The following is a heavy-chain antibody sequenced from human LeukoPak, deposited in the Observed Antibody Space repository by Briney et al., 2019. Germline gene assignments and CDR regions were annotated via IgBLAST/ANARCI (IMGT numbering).Heavy chain of an antibody. V-gene: IGHV1-2*02. J-gene: IGHJ5*02. D-gene: IGHD5-18*01. CDR3: ARDGYTFGDNWFDP. Sequence: EASVKVSCKASGYTFTGYYMHWVRQAPGQGLEWMGWINPNSGGTSYAQKFQGRVTMTRDTSISTTYMELTRLTSDDTAVYYCARDGYTFGDNWFDPWGPGTLVTVSS. CDR1: GYTFTGYY. CDR2: INPNSGGT.